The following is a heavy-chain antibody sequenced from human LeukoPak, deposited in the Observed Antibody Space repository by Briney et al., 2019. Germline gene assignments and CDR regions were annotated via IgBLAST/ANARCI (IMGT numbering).Heavy chain of an antibody. V-gene: IGHV4-61*05. J-gene: IGHJ5*02. Sequence: PSETLSLTCTVSGGSINSIDSYWGWIRQPPGKGLEWIGYIYYSGSTNYNPSLESRVTISVDTSKNQFSLKLSSVTAADTAVYYCARLASLSTIAHRGRTWVDPWGQGTLVTVSS. CDR3: ARLASLSTIAHRGRTWVDP. CDR1: GGSINSIDSY. D-gene: IGHD4/OR15-4a*01. CDR2: IYYSGST.